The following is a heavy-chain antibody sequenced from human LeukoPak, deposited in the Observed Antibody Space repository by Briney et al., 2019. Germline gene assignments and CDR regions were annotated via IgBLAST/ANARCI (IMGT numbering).Heavy chain of an antibody. D-gene: IGHD6-19*01. CDR1: GYRFTSYW. CDR2: IYPGDSNT. CDR3: VRRGIEVAGIDY. J-gene: IGHJ4*02. V-gene: IGHV5-51*01. Sequence: GESLKISCKGSGYRFTSYWIGWVRQMPGKGLEWTGIIYPGDSNTRYSPSFRGQVTISADESISTAYLQWSSLRASDTAMYYCVRRGIEVAGIDYWGQGTLVTVSS.